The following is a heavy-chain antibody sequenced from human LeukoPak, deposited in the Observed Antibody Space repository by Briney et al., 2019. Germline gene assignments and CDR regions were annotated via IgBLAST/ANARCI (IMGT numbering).Heavy chain of an antibody. CDR3: ARIRDGYNSLFDY. D-gene: IGHD5-24*01. CDR1: GYSFASYW. Sequence: GESLKISCKGSGYSFASYWIGWVRQMPGKGLEWMGIIYPGDPGTRYSPSFQGQVTISADKPTSTASLQWSSLKASDTAMYYCARIRDGYNSLFDYWGQGTLVTVSS. V-gene: IGHV5-51*04. CDR2: IYPGDPGT. J-gene: IGHJ4*02.